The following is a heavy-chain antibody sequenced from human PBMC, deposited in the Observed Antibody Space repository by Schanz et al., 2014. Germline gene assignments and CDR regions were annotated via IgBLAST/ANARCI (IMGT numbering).Heavy chain of an antibody. Sequence: EVQLVESGGGLVKPGGSLRLSCAASGFTFSSYSLAWVRQAPGKGLEWVSYINGGGETTYYADSVKGRFTISRDNAKNSLSLQMDRLRDEDTAVYYCARRYSGRYCFDYWGQGTLVAVSS. D-gene: IGHD1-26*01. V-gene: IGHV3-48*02. CDR2: INGGGETT. J-gene: IGHJ4*02. CDR1: GFTFSSYS. CDR3: ARRYSGRYCFDY.